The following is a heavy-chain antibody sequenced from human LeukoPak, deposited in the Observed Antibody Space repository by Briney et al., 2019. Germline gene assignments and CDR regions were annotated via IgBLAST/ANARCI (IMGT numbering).Heavy chain of an antibody. CDR3: AHSSSWYKYYFDY. J-gene: IGHJ4*02. V-gene: IGHV4-59*01. D-gene: IGHD6-13*01. Sequence: SETLSLTCSVSGGSISSYYWSWIRQPPGKGLEWIGYIYYSGSTNYNPPLKSRVTISVDTSKNQFSLKLSSVTAADTAVYYCAHSSSWYKYYFDYWGQGTLVTVSS. CDR1: GGSISSYY. CDR2: IYYSGST.